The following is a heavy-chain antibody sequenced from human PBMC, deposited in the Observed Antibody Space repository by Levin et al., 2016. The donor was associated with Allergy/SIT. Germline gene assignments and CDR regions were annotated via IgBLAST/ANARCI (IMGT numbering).Heavy chain of an antibody. CDR2: IYHSGNT. J-gene: IGHJ4*02. D-gene: IGHD6-13*01. CDR3: ARHDSIIGDASNWYNDY. CDR1: GDSISSSSYY. Sequence: SETLSLTCTVSGDSISSSSYYWGWIRQPPGKGLEWIGNIYHSGNTYYSPSLKNRVTISVDTSKNQFSLKLGSVTVADTAVYYCARHDSIIGDASNWYNDYWGQGTLVTVSS. V-gene: IGHV4-39*01.